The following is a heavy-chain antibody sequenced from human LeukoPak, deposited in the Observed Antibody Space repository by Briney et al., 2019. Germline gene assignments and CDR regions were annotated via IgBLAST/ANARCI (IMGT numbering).Heavy chain of an antibody. J-gene: IGHJ4*02. Sequence: GGSLRLSCAASGFIFSSYAMHWVRQAPGKGLEWVAVISYDGSNTYYADSVKGRFTISRDNSKNTLYLQMNSLRAEDTAVYYCARDRGRRLHHTPRGLSFDYWGQGTLVTVSS. CDR3: ARDRGRRLHHTPRGLSFDY. CDR1: GFIFSSYA. D-gene: IGHD5-24*01. CDR2: ISYDGSNT. V-gene: IGHV3-30*14.